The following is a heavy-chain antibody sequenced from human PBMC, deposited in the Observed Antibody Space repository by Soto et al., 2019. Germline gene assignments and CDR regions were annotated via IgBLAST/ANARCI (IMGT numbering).Heavy chain of an antibody. Sequence: QVQLVQSGAEVKKPGASVQVSCKASGYTFTSYGISWVRQAPGQGLEWMGWISAYNGNTNYAQKLHGRVTMTTDTSTSTAYMELRSLRSDDTAVYYCARGDIVVVRPLSPNFDYWGQGTLVTVSS. CDR2: ISAYNGNT. J-gene: IGHJ4*02. CDR1: GYTFTSYG. V-gene: IGHV1-18*01. CDR3: ARGDIVVVRPLSPNFDY. D-gene: IGHD2-15*01.